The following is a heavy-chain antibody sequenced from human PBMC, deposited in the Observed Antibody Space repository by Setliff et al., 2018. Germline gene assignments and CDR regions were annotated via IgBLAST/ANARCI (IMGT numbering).Heavy chain of an antibody. J-gene: IGHJ4*02. CDR3: ATPAGFLEWLWPYHY. CDR1: GYTLTELS. D-gene: IGHD3-3*01. CDR2: FDPEDGET. V-gene: IGHV1-24*01. Sequence: ASVKVSCKVSGYTLTELSMHWVRQAPGKGLEWMGGFDPEDGETIYAQKFQGRVTMTEDTSTDTAYMELSSLRSEDTAVYYCATPAGFLEWLWPYHYCGQGTLVTVSS.